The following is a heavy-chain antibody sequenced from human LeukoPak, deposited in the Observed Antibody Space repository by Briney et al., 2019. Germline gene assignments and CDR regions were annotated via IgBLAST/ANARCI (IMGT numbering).Heavy chain of an antibody. CDR3: VRDGYYGSGSPGWFGP. D-gene: IGHD3-10*01. Sequence: SETLSLTCTVSGYSINSAFYWGWIRVLPGKGLEWIGSVFHRGTTYYNSSLKSRVNISIDTSKNQFSLKLNSLTAEDTAMYYCVRDGYYGSGSPGWFGPWGPGTLVIVSA. CDR1: GYSINSAFY. CDR2: VFHRGTT. V-gene: IGHV4-38-2*02. J-gene: IGHJ5*02.